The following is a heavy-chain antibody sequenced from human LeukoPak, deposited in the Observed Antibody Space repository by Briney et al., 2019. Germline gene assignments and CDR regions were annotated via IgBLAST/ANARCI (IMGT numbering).Heavy chain of an antibody. V-gene: IGHV3-7*01. CDR1: GFTFCSHW. Sequence: PGGSLRLSCGASGFTFCSHWMSWVRQAPGKGLEWVANIKQDGSDKYYVDSVKGRFTISRDNARSSLYLQMNSLRAEDTAVYYCAQGLQQPVLDAAANPQFDYWGQGTLVTVSS. J-gene: IGHJ4*02. D-gene: IGHD6-13*01. CDR2: IKQDGSDK. CDR3: AQGLQQPVLDAAANPQFDY.